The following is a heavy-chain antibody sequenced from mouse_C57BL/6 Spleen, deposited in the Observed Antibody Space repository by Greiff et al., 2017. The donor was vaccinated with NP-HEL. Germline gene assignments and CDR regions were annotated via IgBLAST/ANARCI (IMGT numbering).Heavy chain of an antibody. CDR3: ARGAQYYYAMDY. V-gene: IGHV5-16*01. J-gene: IGHJ4*01. CDR1: GFTFSDYY. D-gene: IGHD5-1-1*01. Sequence: EVKLMESEGGLVQPGSSMKLSCTASGFTFSDYYMAWVRQVPEKGLEWVANINYDGSSTYYLDSLKSRFIISRDNAKNILYLQMSSLKSEDTATYYCARGAQYYYAMDYWGQGTSVTVSS. CDR2: INYDGSST.